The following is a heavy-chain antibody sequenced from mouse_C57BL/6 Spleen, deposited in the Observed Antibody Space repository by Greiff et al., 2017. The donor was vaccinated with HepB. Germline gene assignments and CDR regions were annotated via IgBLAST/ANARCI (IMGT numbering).Heavy chain of an antibody. V-gene: IGHV1-64*01. D-gene: IGHD2-4*01. CDR3: ARDYDYDVSAMDY. Sequence: QVQLQQPGAELVKPGASVKLSCKASGYTFTSYWMHWVKQRPGQGLEWIGMIHPNSGSTNYNEKFKSKATLTVDKSSSTAYMQLSSLTSEDSAVYYCARDYDYDVSAMDYWGQGTSVTVSS. CDR1: GYTFTSYW. CDR2: IHPNSGST. J-gene: IGHJ4*01.